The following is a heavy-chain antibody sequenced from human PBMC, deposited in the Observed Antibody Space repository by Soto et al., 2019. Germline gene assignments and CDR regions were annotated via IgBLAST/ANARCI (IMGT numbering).Heavy chain of an antibody. CDR1: GGSISSGGHY. Sequence: QVQLQESGPGLVKPSQTLSLTCTVSGGSISSGGHYWTWIRQHPGKGLEWIGYIYYSGTTYYNPSLKSRVTISGDTSKTQFSLRLTSVTAADTAVYYCARNYAITVVTPGPFDYWGQGTLVAVSS. D-gene: IGHD2-21*02. CDR3: ARNYAITVVTPGPFDY. J-gene: IGHJ4*02. V-gene: IGHV4-31*03. CDR2: IYYSGTT.